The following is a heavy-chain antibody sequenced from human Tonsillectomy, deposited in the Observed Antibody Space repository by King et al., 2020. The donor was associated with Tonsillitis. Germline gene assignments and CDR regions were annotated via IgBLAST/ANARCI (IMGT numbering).Heavy chain of an antibody. Sequence: VQLQQWGAGLLKPSETLSLTCAVYGGSFSGYYWSWIRQPPGKGLEWIGEINHSGSTNYNPSLKSRVTISVDTSKNQFSLKLSSVTAADTAVYYCARGRNYYYDSSGYYWGAGYYGMDVWGQGTTVTVSS. J-gene: IGHJ6*02. V-gene: IGHV4-34*01. D-gene: IGHD3-22*01. CDR1: GGSFSGYY. CDR2: INHSGST. CDR3: ARGRNYYYDSSGYYWGAGYYGMDV.